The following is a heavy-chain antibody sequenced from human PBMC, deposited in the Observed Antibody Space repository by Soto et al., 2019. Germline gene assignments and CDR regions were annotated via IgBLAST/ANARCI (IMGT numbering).Heavy chain of an antibody. Sequence: QVQLQQWGAGLLKPSETLSLTCAVYGGSFSGYYWRWIRQPPGKGLEWIGEINHSGSTNYNPSLKSRVTIAVDTPKNQFSLKLSSVTAADTAVYYCARGKIVVVPAALNWFDPWGQGTLVTVSS. CDR1: GGSFSGYY. CDR3: ARGKIVVVPAALNWFDP. J-gene: IGHJ5*02. D-gene: IGHD2-2*01. CDR2: INHSGST. V-gene: IGHV4-34*01.